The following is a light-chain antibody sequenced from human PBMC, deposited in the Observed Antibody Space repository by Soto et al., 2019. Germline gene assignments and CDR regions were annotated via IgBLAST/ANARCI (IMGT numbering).Light chain of an antibody. CDR3: QQSYSTPRT. CDR2: AAS. CDR1: QSISSY. V-gene: IGKV1-39*01. Sequence: EIQMTQSPSSLSASVGDRVTITCRASQSISSYLNWYQQKPGKVPKLLIYAASSLQSGVASRFSGSGYGTDFTLTISSLQPEDFATDYCQQSYSTPRTFGQGTKVEIK. J-gene: IGKJ1*01.